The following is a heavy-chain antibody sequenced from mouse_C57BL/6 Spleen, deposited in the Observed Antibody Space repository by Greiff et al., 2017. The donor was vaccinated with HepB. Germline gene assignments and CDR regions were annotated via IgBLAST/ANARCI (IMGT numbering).Heavy chain of an antibody. J-gene: IGHJ2*01. CDR1: GYTFTSYG. V-gene: IGHV1-81*01. CDR3: ARWGSITTVVDYFDY. Sequence: QVQLQQSGAELARPGASVKLSCKASGYTFTSYGISWVKQRTGQGLEWIGEIYPRSGNTYYNEKFKGKATLTADKSSSTAYMELRSLTSEDSAVYFCARWGSITTVVDYFDYWGQGTTLTVSS. CDR2: IYPRSGNT. D-gene: IGHD1-1*01.